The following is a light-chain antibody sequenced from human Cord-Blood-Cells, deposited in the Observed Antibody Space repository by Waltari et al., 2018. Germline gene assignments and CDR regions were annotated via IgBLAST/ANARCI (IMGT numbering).Light chain of an antibody. CDR1: QSVLYSTNHKNY. J-gene: IGKJ5*01. CDR3: QQYYSTPIT. Sequence: DIVMTQSPDSLAVSLGERATINCKSSQSVLYSTNHKNYLAWYQQKPGQPPKLLIYWASTREAGVPDRFSGSGSGTDFTLTISSLQAEDVAVYYCQQYYSTPITVGQGTRLEIK. CDR2: WAS. V-gene: IGKV4-1*01.